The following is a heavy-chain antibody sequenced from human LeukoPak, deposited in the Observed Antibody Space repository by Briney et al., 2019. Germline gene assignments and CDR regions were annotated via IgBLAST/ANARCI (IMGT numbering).Heavy chain of an antibody. D-gene: IGHD6-19*01. CDR3: ARDLGTTGWHTFDY. CDR2: TYYRSKWYN. Sequence: SQTLSLTCAVSGDSVSSKNGAWNWIRQSPSRGLEWLGRTYYRSKWYNDYAESMEGRMTISQDTSKNQYSRHLNSVTPDDTAVYYCARDLGTTGWHTFDYWGQGTLVTVSS. V-gene: IGHV6-1*01. J-gene: IGHJ4*02. CDR1: GDSVSSKNGA.